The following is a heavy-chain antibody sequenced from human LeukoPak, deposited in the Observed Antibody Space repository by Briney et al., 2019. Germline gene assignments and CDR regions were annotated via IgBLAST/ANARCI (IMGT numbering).Heavy chain of an antibody. CDR2: IKQDGSAR. CDR1: GFPFSTYW. V-gene: IGHV3-7*05. Sequence: GGSLRLSCVGSGFPFSTYWMTWVRQAPGKGLECVANIKQDGSARYFVDSVKGRFTFSRDNAKNSLYLQMNSLRVVDTAVYYCARWGIAASGTYGMDVWGQGTTVTVSS. J-gene: IGHJ6*02. CDR3: ARWGIAASGTYGMDV. D-gene: IGHD6-13*01.